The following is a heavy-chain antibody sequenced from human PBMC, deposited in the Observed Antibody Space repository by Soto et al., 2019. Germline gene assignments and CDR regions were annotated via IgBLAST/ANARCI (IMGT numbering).Heavy chain of an antibody. V-gene: IGHV3-66*01. CDR3: ARAVIYYDFWSGMEGYFDY. Sequence: GGSLRISCAASGFTVSSNYMSWVRQAPGKGLEWVSAISGSGGSTYYADSVKGRFTISRDNSKNTLYLQMNSLRAEDTAVYYCARAVIYYDFWSGMEGYFDYWGQGTLVTVSS. CDR2: ISGSGGST. CDR1: GFTVSSNY. D-gene: IGHD3-3*01. J-gene: IGHJ4*02.